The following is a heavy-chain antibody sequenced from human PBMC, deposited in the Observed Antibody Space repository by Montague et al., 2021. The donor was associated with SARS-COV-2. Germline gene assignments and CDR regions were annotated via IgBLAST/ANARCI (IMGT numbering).Heavy chain of an antibody. CDR2: INHRGST. Sequence: SETLSLTCAVYGGSFSGNYWTWIRQPPGKGLEWFGEINHRGSTNYNPSPNDRVIITVDTSKNQFSLKLRSATTADTAVYYCATGQPPRSILGGVISYGLDVWGQGTKVTVSS. V-gene: IGHV4-34*01. CDR3: ATGQPPRSILGGVISYGLDV. J-gene: IGHJ6*02. D-gene: IGHD1-26*01. CDR1: GGSFSGNY.